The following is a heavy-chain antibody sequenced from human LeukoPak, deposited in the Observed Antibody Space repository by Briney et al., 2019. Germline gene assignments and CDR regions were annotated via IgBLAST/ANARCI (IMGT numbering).Heavy chain of an antibody. Sequence: SVTVSFKASGFTFTISAVQWVRQARGQRLEWIGWIVVGSGNTNYAQKFQERVTITRDMSTSTAYMELSSLRSEDTAVYYCAVTSSGYYLDYWGQGTLVTVSS. CDR1: GFTFTISA. J-gene: IGHJ4*02. CDR3: AVTSSGYYLDY. D-gene: IGHD1-1*01. CDR2: IVVGSGNT. V-gene: IGHV1-58*01.